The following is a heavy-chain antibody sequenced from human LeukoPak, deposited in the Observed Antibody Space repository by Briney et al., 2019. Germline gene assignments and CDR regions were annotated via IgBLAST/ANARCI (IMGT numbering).Heavy chain of an antibody. CDR2: IYSSGRN. CDR1: GGSISSYY. J-gene: IGHJ6*03. V-gene: IGHV4-59*10. CDR3: ARYGRTVTPDYYYYCYMDV. D-gene: IGHD2-21*02. Sequence: SEKLSLTGTVSGGSISSYYWRWLRQAEGKGLEWIGSIYSSGRNNYKTSLESLVTMSVVTSTNHFSLKLSSVTAADTAVYYCARYGRTVTPDYYYYCYMDVWGKGTTVTISS.